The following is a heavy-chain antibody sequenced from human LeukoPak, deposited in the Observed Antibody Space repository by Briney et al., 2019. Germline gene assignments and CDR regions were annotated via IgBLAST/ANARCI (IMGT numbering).Heavy chain of an antibody. CDR1: GFTFSSYS. CDR3: ARARYYGSKGGFVNWFDP. Sequence: GGSLRLSCAASGFTFSSYSMNWVRHAPGKGLVWVSRINSDGSSTSYADSVKGRFTISRDNAKNTLYLQMNSLRAEDTAVYYCARARYYGSKGGFVNWFDPWGQGTLVTVSS. CDR2: INSDGSST. V-gene: IGHV3-74*01. J-gene: IGHJ5*02. D-gene: IGHD3-10*01.